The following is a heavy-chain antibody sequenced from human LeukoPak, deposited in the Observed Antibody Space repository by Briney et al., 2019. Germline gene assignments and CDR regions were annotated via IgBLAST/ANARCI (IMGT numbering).Heavy chain of an antibody. J-gene: IGHJ4*02. CDR1: GGSISSYY. V-gene: IGHV4-59*01. CDR2: VYYSGTT. Sequence: PSETLSLTCTVSGGSISSYYWSWIRQPPGMGLEWIGFVYYSGTTNYNPSLKSRVTMSVDTSNNRFSLKLSSVTAADTALYYCARGGWAALDYWGQGTLVTVSS. CDR3: ARGGWAALDY. D-gene: IGHD2-15*01.